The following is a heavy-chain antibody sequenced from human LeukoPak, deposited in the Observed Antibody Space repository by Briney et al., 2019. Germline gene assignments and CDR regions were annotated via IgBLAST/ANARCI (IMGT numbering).Heavy chain of an antibody. CDR3: ARCSGGSCYYYFDY. J-gene: IGHJ4*02. CDR1: GFTFSSYA. V-gene: IGHV3-23*01. D-gene: IGHD2-15*01. Sequence: GGSLRLSCAASGFTFSSYAMSWVRQAPGKGPEWVSAISGSGGSTYYADSVKGRFTISRDNSKNTLYLQMNSLRAEDTAVYYCARCSGGSCYYYFDYWGQGTLVTVSS. CDR2: ISGSGGST.